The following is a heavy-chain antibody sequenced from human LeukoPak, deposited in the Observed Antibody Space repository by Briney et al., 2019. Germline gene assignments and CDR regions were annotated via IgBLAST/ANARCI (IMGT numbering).Heavy chain of an antibody. CDR1: GFTFNTYG. Sequence: PGGSLRLSCAASGFTFNTYGMHWVRQAPGKGLEWVAIIWYDGSNENYADSVKGRFTISRDNSKNTLYLQMNSLRAEDTAMYYCVRGSPLGATTNWLDPWGRGTLVTVSS. J-gene: IGHJ5*02. CDR3: VRGSPLGATTNWLDP. V-gene: IGHV3-33*01. D-gene: IGHD1-26*01. CDR2: IWYDGSNE.